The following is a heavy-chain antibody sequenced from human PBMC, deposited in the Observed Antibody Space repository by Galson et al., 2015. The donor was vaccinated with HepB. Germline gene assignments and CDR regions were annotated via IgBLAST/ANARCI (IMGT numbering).Heavy chain of an antibody. CDR3: AKDHDFWSGLLDY. CDR1: GFTFDDYA. D-gene: IGHD3-3*01. Sequence: SLRLSCAASGFTFDDYAMHWVRQAPGKGLEWVSGISWNSGSIGYADSVKGRFTISRDNAKNSLYLQMNSLRAEDTALYYCAKDHDFWSGLLDYWGQGTLVTVSS. J-gene: IGHJ4*02. V-gene: IGHV3-9*01. CDR2: ISWNSGSI.